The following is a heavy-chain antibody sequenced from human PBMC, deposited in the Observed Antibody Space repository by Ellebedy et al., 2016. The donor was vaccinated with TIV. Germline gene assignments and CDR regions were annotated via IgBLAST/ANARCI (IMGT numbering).Heavy chain of an antibody. CDR3: ATDGGSAEVERRETLNY. V-gene: IGHV1-69*04. CDR1: GGSFSTYA. J-gene: IGHJ4*02. CDR2: IMPILGLE. D-gene: IGHD3-16*01. Sequence: SVKVSCKASGGSFSTYAISWVRQPPGQGLEWLGSIMPILGLESYAQNFQGRVTITADKSTSTAYMELSSLRSEDAALYYCATDGGSAEVERRETLNYWGLGTLVTVSS.